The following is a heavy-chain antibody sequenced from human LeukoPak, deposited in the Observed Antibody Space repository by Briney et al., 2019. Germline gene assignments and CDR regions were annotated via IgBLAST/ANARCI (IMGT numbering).Heavy chain of an antibody. J-gene: IGHJ3*02. V-gene: IGHV3-21*01. CDR3: ARVNGGYAFDI. Sequence: GGSLRLSCVASGFTFSSYWMSWVRQAPWKGLEWVSSISSSGTYIYYADSVKGRFTISRDNAKNSLYLQMNSLRAEDTAVYYCARVNGGYAFDIWGQGTMVTISS. D-gene: IGHD3-16*01. CDR2: ISSSGTYI. CDR1: GFTFSSYW.